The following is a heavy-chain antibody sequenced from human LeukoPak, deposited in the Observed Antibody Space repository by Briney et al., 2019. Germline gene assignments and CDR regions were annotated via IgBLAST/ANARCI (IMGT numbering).Heavy chain of an antibody. CDR2: IYYSGST. V-gene: IGHV4-59*01. J-gene: IGHJ4*02. CDR3: ARDPGPYYYGSGSPYYFDY. D-gene: IGHD3-10*01. Sequence: KPSETLSLTCTVSGGSISSYYWSWIRQPPGKGLEWTGYIYYSGSTNYNPSLKSRVTISVDTSKNQFSLKLSSVTAADTAVYYCARDPGPYYYGSGSPYYFDYWGQGTLVTVSS. CDR1: GGSISSYY.